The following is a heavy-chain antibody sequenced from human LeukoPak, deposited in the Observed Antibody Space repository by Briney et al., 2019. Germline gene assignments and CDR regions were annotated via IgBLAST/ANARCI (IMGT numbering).Heavy chain of an antibody. CDR2: INWNGGST. D-gene: IGHD6-19*01. Sequence: GGSLRLSCAASGFTFDDYGMSWVRQAPGKGLEWVSGINWNGGSTGYADSVKGRFTISRDNAKNSLYLQMNSLRAEDTALYYCAREMRAGDYYYYMDVWGKGTTVTVSS. V-gene: IGHV3-20*04. CDR3: AREMRAGDYYYYMDV. CDR1: GFTFDDYG. J-gene: IGHJ6*03.